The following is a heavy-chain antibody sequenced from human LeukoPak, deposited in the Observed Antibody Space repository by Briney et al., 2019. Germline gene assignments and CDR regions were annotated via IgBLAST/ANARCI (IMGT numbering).Heavy chain of an antibody. CDR2: ISSSSYI. CDR1: GFTLSSYS. Sequence: GGSLRLSCAASGFTLSSYSMNWVRQAPGKGPEWVSSISSSSYIQYADSVKGRFTISRDNAANSLYLQMNSLTAEDTAVYYCASSRYYFDSSGYYPDYWGQGTLVTVSS. V-gene: IGHV3-21*01. CDR3: ASSRYYFDSSGYYPDY. J-gene: IGHJ4*02. D-gene: IGHD3-22*01.